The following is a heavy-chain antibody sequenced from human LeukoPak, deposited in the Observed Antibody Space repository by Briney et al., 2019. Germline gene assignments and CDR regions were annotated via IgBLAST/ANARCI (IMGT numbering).Heavy chain of an antibody. CDR2: IYYSGST. J-gene: IGHJ5*02. V-gene: IGHV4-59*01. CDR3: ARWGDYYGSGSYRPGNWFDP. Sequence: SETLSLTCSVSGGSISSYYWSWIRQPPGKGLEWIGYIYYSGSTNYNPSLKSRVTISVDTSKNQFSLKLSSVTAADTAVYYCARWGDYYGSGSYRPGNWFDPWGQGTLVTVSS. D-gene: IGHD3-10*01. CDR1: GGSISSYY.